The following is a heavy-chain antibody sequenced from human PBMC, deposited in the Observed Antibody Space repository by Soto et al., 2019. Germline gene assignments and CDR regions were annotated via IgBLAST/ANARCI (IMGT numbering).Heavy chain of an antibody. D-gene: IGHD6-19*01. J-gene: IGHJ4*02. CDR3: ARDSGNGLAV. CDR2: IIPVHHLS. CDR1: GGTFSGYT. V-gene: IGHV1-69*04. Sequence: QGQLVQSGAEVKKPGSSVKVSCKASGGTFSGYTINWGRQAPGQGLEWMGRIIPVHHLSTYAQKFHVRVTITADTSTTTAYMELHNLTSEDTGIYYCARDSGNGLAVWGQGTLCRVSS.